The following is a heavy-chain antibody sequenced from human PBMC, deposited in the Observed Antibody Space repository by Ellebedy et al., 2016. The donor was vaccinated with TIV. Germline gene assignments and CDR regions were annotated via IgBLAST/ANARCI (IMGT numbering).Heavy chain of an antibody. CDR2: IDPSDSYT. CDR1: GYSFAKYW. V-gene: IGHV5-10-1*01. J-gene: IGHJ4*02. CDR3: ARHLGSGGDFDY. Sequence: GESLKISCKGSGYSFAKYWISWVRQMPGKGLVWMGKIDPSDSYTNYSPSFQGHVTISVDKSTSTAFLQWSSLKASDTAMYYCARHLGSGGDFDYWGQGTLLTVSS. D-gene: IGHD3-10*01.